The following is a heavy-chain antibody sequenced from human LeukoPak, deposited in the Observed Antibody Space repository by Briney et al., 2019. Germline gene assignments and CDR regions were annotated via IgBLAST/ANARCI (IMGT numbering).Heavy chain of an antibody. CDR3: AKVGSSWYTGTIDY. CDR2: VSGSGGST. J-gene: IGHJ4*02. D-gene: IGHD6-13*01. V-gene: IGHV3-23*01. CDR1: GFTFSSYA. Sequence: GGSLRLSCAASGFTFSSYAMSLVRRAPGKGLEWVSAVSGSGGSTYYADSVKGRITISRDNSKNTLYLQMNSLRAEDTAVYYCAKVGSSWYTGTIDYWGQGTLVTVSS.